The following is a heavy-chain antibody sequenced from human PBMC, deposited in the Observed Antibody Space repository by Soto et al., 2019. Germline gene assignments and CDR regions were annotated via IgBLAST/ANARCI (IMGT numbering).Heavy chain of an antibody. Sequence: GGSLRLSCAASGFTFSSYWMSWVRQAPGKGLEWVSVIYSGGSTYYADSVKGRFTISRDNSKNTLYLQMNSLRAEDTAVYYCAGGYYDSSGYLFDYWGQGTLVTVSS. CDR2: IYSGGST. J-gene: IGHJ4*02. CDR3: AGGYYDSSGYLFDY. D-gene: IGHD3-22*01. CDR1: GFTFSSYW. V-gene: IGHV3-53*01.